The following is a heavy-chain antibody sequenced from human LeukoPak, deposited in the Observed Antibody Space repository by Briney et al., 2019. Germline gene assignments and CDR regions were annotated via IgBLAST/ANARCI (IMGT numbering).Heavy chain of an antibody. Sequence: GGSLRLSCAASGFTFSTYWMSWVRQAPGKGLEWVANINQDGSEKYYVDSVKGRFTISRDNAKNSLYLQINSLRAGETAVYYCARVGFGELSLWGQGTLVTVSS. CDR1: GFTFSTYW. J-gene: IGHJ4*02. CDR2: INQDGSEK. CDR3: ARVGFGELSL. V-gene: IGHV3-7*01. D-gene: IGHD3-10*01.